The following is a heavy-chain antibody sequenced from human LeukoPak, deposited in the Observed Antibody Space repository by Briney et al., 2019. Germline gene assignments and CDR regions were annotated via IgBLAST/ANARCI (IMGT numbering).Heavy chain of an antibody. J-gene: IGHJ5*02. Sequence: GGSLRLSCAASGFTFDDYTMHWVRQAPGKGLEWVSLISWDGGSTYYADSVKGRFTISRDNSKNSLYLQMNSLRTEDTALYYCAKDLGYYGSGSYGSWGQGTLVTVSS. D-gene: IGHD3-10*01. CDR3: AKDLGYYGSGSYGS. CDR2: ISWDGGST. V-gene: IGHV3-43*01. CDR1: GFTFDDYT.